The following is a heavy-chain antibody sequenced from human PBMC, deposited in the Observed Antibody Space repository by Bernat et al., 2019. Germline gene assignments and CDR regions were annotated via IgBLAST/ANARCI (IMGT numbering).Heavy chain of an antibody. V-gene: IGHV3-48*01. Sequence: EVQLVESGGGLVQPGGSLRLSCAASGFTFSSYSMNWVRQAPGKGLEWVSYISSSSSTIYYADSVKGRFTISRDNSKNTLYLQMNSLRAEDTAVYYCARDRIMITFGGVIDYYYYYYGMDVWGQGTTVTVPS. J-gene: IGHJ6*02. D-gene: IGHD3-16*02. CDR1: GFTFSSYS. CDR3: ARDRIMITFGGVIDYYYYYYGMDV. CDR2: ISSSSSTI.